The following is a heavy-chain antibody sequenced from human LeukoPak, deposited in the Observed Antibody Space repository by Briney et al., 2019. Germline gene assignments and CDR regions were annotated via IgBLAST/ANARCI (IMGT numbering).Heavy chain of an antibody. V-gene: IGHV3-11*01. CDR1: GFTFSGYY. Sequence: PGGSLRLSCATSGFTFSGYYMSWIRQAPGKGLEWISYINSGGSIYYADSVKGRFTISRDNAKNSLYLQMNSVRAEDTAVYYCARGSPQTNMAAFDYWGQGTLVTVSS. J-gene: IGHJ4*02. CDR3: ARGSPQTNMAAFDY. D-gene: IGHD1/OR15-1a*01. CDR2: INSGGSI.